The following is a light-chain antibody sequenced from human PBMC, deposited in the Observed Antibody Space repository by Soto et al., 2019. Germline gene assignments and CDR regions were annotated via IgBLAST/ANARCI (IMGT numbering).Light chain of an antibody. CDR1: QSVSSN. V-gene: IGKV3-15*01. J-gene: IGKJ3*01. Sequence: EIVMTQSPATLSVSPGERATLSCRASQSVSSNLAWYQQKPGQAPRLLIYGASTRATGIPARFSGSGSGTEFTLTISSLQSEDFAVYYCPQYNTWPFTFGPGTKLDIK. CDR3: PQYNTWPFT. CDR2: GAS.